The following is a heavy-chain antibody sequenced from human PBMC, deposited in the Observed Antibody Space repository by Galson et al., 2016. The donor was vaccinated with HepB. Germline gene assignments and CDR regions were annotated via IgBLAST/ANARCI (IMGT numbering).Heavy chain of an antibody. J-gene: IGHJ4*02. CDR3: ARGSHYYDSSGPFAY. Sequence: APGQGLEWMGWIIPIFATANYAQRFHGRVTITADESTSTAYMELSSLRSEDTAVYYCARGSHYYDSSGPFAYWGQGTLVTVSS. CDR2: IIPIFATA. D-gene: IGHD3-22*01. V-gene: IGHV1-69*01.